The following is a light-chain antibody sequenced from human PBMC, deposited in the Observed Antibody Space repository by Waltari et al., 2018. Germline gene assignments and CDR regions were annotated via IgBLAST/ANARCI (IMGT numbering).Light chain of an antibody. CDR1: SSDVGGYNY. J-gene: IGLJ1*01. CDR3: CSYAGSYSYV. V-gene: IGLV2-11*01. CDR2: EVS. Sequence: QSALTQPRSVSGSPGQSVTISCTGTSSDVGGYNYVSWYQQHPGQAPKLMIYEVSKRPSGCPDRFSGSKSGNTASLTISGLQAEDEADYYCCSYAGSYSYVFGTGTKVTVL.